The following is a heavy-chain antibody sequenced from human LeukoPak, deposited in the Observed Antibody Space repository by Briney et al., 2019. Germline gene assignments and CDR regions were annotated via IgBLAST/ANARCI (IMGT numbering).Heavy chain of an antibody. J-gene: IGHJ4*02. CDR3: AREGAPYSSSWYFDY. CDR1: GYTFTGYY. V-gene: IGHV1-2*02. CDR2: INPNSGGT. Sequence: GASVKVSCKASGYTFTGYYMHWVRQAPGQGLEWMGWINPNSGGTNYAQKFQGRVTMTRDTSISTAYMELSRLRPDDTAVYYCAREGAPYSSSWYFDYWGQGTLVTVSS. D-gene: IGHD6-13*01.